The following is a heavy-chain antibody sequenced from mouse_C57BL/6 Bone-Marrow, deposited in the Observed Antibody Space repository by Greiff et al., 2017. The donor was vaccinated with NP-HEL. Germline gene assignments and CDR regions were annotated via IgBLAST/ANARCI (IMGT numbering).Heavy chain of an antibody. J-gene: IGHJ1*03. D-gene: IGHD2-4*01. V-gene: IGHV14-4*01. Sequence: EVQLQQSGAELVRPGASVKLSCTASGFNIKDDYMHWVKQRPEQGLEWIGWIDPENGDTEYASKFQGKATITADTSSNTAYLQLSSLTSEDTAVYYCNIYYDYDDWYFDVWGTGTTVTVSS. CDR2: IDPENGDT. CDR3: NIYYDYDDWYFDV. CDR1: GFNIKDDY.